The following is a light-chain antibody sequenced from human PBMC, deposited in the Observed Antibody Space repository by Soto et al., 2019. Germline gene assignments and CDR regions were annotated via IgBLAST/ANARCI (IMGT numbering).Light chain of an antibody. J-gene: IGLJ2*01. CDR3: SSYTSSITLV. CDR1: SSDVGGYNY. CDR2: DVN. V-gene: IGLV2-14*03. Sequence: QSALTQPASVSGSPGQSITISCTGTSSDVGGYNYVSWYQHHPGKVPKLLIYDVNMRPSGISNRFSGSKSGNTASLTISGIQAEDEGYYYCSSYTSSITLVFGGGTKVTVL.